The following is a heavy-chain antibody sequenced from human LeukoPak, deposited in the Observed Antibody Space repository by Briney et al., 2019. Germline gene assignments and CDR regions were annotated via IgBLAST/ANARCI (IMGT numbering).Heavy chain of an antibody. Sequence: HPGGSLRLSCAASGFTFSSHVMSWVRQAPGRGLEWVSSLSGSGKYTFYADSVKGRFTISRDNSRNELFLQMNSLTSGDTAEYYCAKSRPTGTYPGRFDYWGLGILVTVSS. CDR3: AKSRPTGTYPGRFDY. J-gene: IGHJ4*02. D-gene: IGHD3-10*01. CDR1: GFTFSSHV. V-gene: IGHV3-23*01. CDR2: LSGSGKYT.